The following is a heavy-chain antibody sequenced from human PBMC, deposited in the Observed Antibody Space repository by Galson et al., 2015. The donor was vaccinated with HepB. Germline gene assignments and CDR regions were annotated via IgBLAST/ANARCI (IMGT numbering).Heavy chain of an antibody. Sequence: SLRLSCAASGFTFNNYAMRWVRHAPGKGLEWVSAITGSGDKTYYGDSVKGRFTVSRDNSRNTLYLQMNSLRAEDTALYYCAKVPPNIITIVRGVIIAYFDSWGQGTLVTVSS. CDR3: AKVPPNIITIVRGVIIAYFDS. V-gene: IGHV3-23*01. D-gene: IGHD3-10*01. CDR2: ITGSGDKT. CDR1: GFTFNNYA. J-gene: IGHJ4*02.